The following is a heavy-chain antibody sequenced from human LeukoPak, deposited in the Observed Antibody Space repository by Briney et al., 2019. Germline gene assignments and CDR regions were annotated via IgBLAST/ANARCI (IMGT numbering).Heavy chain of an antibody. CDR3: ARVVPVGNWFDP. CDR1: GYTFTSYD. Sequence: ASVKVSCKASGYTFTSYDINWVRQATGQGLEWMGWTNPNSGNTGYAQKFQGRVTITRNTSISTAYMELSSLRSEDTAVYYCARVVPVGNWFDPWGQGTLVTVSS. J-gene: IGHJ5*02. V-gene: IGHV1-8*03. CDR2: TNPNSGNT. D-gene: IGHD3-16*01.